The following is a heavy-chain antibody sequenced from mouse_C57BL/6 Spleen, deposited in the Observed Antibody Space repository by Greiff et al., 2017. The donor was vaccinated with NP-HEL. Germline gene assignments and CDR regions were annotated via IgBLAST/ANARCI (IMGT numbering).Heavy chain of an antibody. J-gene: IGHJ2*01. Sequence: QVQLQQPGAELVKPGASVKMSCKASGYTFTSYWITWVKQRPGQGLEWIGDIYPGSGSTNYNEKFKSKATLTVDTSSSTAYMQLSSLTSEDSAVYYCAKSYYNDYDPNFDYWGQGTTLTVSS. CDR3: AKSYYNDYDPNFDY. V-gene: IGHV1-55*01. CDR2: IYPGSGST. CDR1: GYTFTSYW. D-gene: IGHD2-4*01.